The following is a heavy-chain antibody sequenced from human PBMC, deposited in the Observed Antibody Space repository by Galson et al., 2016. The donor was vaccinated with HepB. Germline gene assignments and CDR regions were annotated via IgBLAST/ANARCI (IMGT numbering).Heavy chain of an antibody. Sequence: SLRLSCAASGFTFSDYAMHRVRQAPGKGLEWVAVISYDGSNKYYADSVKGRFTISRDNSKNTLYLQMNSLRAEDTAVYYCARVSGTYFPYYYYGMDVWGQGTTVIVSS. D-gene: IGHD1-26*01. V-gene: IGHV3-30-3*01. CDR3: ARVSGTYFPYYYYGMDV. J-gene: IGHJ6*02. CDR1: GFTFSDYA. CDR2: ISYDGSNK.